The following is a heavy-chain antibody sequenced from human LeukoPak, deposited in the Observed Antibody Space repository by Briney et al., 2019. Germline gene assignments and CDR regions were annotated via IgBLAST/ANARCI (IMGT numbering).Heavy chain of an antibody. CDR2: IYYSGST. CDR1: GGSISSGDYY. Sequence: SETLSLTCTVSGGSISSGDYYWSWIRQPPGKGLEWIGYIYYSGSTYYNPSLKSRVTISVDTSKNQFSLRLSSVTAADRAVYYCARAAAGVYYFDLWGPGALVTVSS. J-gene: IGHJ4*02. D-gene: IGHD6-13*01. V-gene: IGHV4-30-4*01. CDR3: ARAAAGVYYFDL.